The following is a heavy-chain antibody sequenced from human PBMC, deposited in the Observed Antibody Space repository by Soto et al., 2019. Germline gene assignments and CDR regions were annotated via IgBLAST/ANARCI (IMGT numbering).Heavy chain of an antibody. D-gene: IGHD3-3*01. CDR2: INPNSGNT. CDR1: GYTFTSYD. CDR3: ARCSSVKYYDFWSGYSYGMDV. V-gene: IGHV1-8*01. J-gene: IGHJ6*02. Sequence: VKVSCMASGYTFTSYDINWVRQATGQGLEWMGWINPNSGNTGYAQKSQGRVTMTRNTSISTAYMELSSLRSEDTAVYYSARCSSVKYYDFWSGYSYGMDVWAQGTTVTVSS.